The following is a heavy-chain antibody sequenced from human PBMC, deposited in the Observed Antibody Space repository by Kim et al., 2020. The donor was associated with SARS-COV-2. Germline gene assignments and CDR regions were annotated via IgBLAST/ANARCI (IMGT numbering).Heavy chain of an antibody. Sequence: ASVKVSCKVSGYTLTELSMHWVRQAPGKGLEWMGGFDPEDGETIYAQKFQGRVTMTEDTSTDTAYMELSSLRSEDTAVYYCATAPAEGIGYWFDPWGQGTLVTVSS. J-gene: IGHJ5*02. CDR1: GYTLTELS. V-gene: IGHV1-24*01. CDR3: ATAPAEGIGYWFDP. CDR2: FDPEDGET. D-gene: IGHD6-13*01.